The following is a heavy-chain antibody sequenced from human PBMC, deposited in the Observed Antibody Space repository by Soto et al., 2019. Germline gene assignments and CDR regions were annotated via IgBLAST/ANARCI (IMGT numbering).Heavy chain of an antibody. CDR1: GFTFDDYA. D-gene: IGHD6-13*01. J-gene: IGHJ3*02. Sequence: PGGSLRLSCAVSGFTFDDYAMHCVRQAPGKGLEWVSGISWNSCSIGYADSVKGRFTISRDNAKNSLYLQMNSLRAEDTALYYYAKVTGTASWEAFDIWGQGTMVTVSS. CDR3: AKVTGTASWEAFDI. V-gene: IGHV3-9*01. CDR2: ISWNSCSI.